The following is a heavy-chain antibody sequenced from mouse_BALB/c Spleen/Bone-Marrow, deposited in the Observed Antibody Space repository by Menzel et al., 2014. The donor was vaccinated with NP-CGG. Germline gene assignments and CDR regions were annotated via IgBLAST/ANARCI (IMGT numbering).Heavy chain of an antibody. Sequence: DVKLQEPGGGLVQPGGSLKLSCAASGFDFSRYWMSWVRQAPGKGLEWIGEINPDSSTINYTPSLKDKFIISRDNAKNTLYLQMSKVRSEDTALYYCARLGYYGAMDYWGQGTSVTVSS. CDR3: ARLGYYGAMDY. CDR1: GFDFSRYW. V-gene: IGHV4-1*02. D-gene: IGHD1-1*01. CDR2: INPDSSTI. J-gene: IGHJ4*01.